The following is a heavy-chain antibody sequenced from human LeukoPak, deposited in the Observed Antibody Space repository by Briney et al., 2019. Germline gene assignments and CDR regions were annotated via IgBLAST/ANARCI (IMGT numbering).Heavy chain of an antibody. CDR3: ARQSSTAYYDSSGYSRLGAFDI. Sequence: GESLKISCKGSGYRFTSYWIGWVRQMPGKGLEWMGIIYPSDSDTRYSPSFQGQVSISADKSISAAYLQWSSLKASDTAMYYCARQSSTAYYDSSGYSRLGAFDIWGQGTMVTVSS. V-gene: IGHV5-51*01. J-gene: IGHJ3*02. CDR1: GYRFTSYW. CDR2: IYPSDSDT. D-gene: IGHD3-22*01.